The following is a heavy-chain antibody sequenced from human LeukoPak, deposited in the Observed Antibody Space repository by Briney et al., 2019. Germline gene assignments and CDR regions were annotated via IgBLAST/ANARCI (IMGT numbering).Heavy chain of an antibody. CDR3: ARHIVVVPAATSGMDV. Sequence: GRSLRLSCAASVFTFSSYGMHWVRQAPGKGLEWVAVIWYDGSNKYYADSVKGRFTISRDNSKNTLYLQMNSLRAEDTAVYYCARHIVVVPAATSGMDVWGKGTTVTVSS. CDR2: IWYDGSNK. J-gene: IGHJ6*04. CDR1: VFTFSSYG. V-gene: IGHV3-33*01. D-gene: IGHD2-2*01.